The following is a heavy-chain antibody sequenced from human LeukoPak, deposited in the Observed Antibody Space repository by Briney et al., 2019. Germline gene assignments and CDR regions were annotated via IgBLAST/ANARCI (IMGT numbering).Heavy chain of an antibody. J-gene: IGHJ4*02. CDR3: ARDLSYSSPEFDY. CDR2: ISSSSSYI. V-gene: IGHV3-21*01. D-gene: IGHD6-13*01. CDR1: GFTFSSYS. Sequence: KPGGSLRLSCAASGFTFSSYSMNWVRQAPGKGLEWVSSISSSSSYIYYADSVKGRFTISRDNAKNSLYLQMNSLRAEDTAVYYCARDLSYSSPEFDYWGQGTLVTVSS.